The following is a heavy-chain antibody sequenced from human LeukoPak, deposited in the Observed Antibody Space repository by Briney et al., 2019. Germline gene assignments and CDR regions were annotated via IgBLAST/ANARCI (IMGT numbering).Heavy chain of an antibody. J-gene: IGHJ4*02. D-gene: IGHD3/OR15-3a*01. CDR2: ISGSGDST. CDR3: ASSFGRGAF. V-gene: IGHV3-23*01. CDR1: GFTFSSYA. Sequence: GGSLRLSCAASGFTFSSYALSWVRQAPGKGLEWVSGISGSGDSTYYADSVKGRFTISRDNSKNTLYLQMDSLRAEDTAVYYCASSFGRGAFWGQGTLVTVSS.